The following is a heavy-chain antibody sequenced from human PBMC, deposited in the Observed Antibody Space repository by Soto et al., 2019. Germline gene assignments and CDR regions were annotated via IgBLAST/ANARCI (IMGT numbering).Heavy chain of an antibody. CDR3: AKEGSGWFNFDY. D-gene: IGHD6-19*01. J-gene: IGHJ4*02. Sequence: LRLSCAAPGFTFSSYGMHWVRQAPGKGLEWVAVISYDGSNKYYADSVKGRFTISRDNSKNTLYLQMNSLRAEDTAVYYCAKEGSGWFNFDYWGQGTLVTVSS. V-gene: IGHV3-30*18. CDR2: ISYDGSNK. CDR1: GFTFSSYG.